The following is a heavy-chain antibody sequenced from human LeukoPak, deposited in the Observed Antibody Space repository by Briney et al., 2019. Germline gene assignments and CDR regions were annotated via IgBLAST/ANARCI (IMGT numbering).Heavy chain of an antibody. CDR3: AREEMGSTQIEINGDYDY. Sequence: SVKVSCKASGGTFSSYAISWVRQAPGQGLEWMGGIIPIFGTANYAQKFQGRVTITADESTSTAYMELSSLRSEDTAVYYCAREEMGSTQIEINGDYDYWGQGTLVTVSS. CDR2: IIPIFGTA. CDR1: GGTFSSYA. V-gene: IGHV1-69*13. D-gene: IGHD4-17*01. J-gene: IGHJ4*02.